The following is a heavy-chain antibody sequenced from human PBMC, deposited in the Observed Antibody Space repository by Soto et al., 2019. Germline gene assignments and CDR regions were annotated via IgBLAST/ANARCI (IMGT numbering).Heavy chain of an antibody. CDR1: GFTFSSYA. Sequence: GGFLRLSCAASGFTFSSYAMSWVRQAPGKGLEWVSAISGSGGSTYYADSVKGRFTISRDNSKNTLYLQMNSLRAEDTAVYYCAKDILTGYYPRWSFDYWGQGTLVTVSS. D-gene: IGHD3-9*01. J-gene: IGHJ4*02. CDR2: ISGSGGST. V-gene: IGHV3-23*01. CDR3: AKDILTGYYPRWSFDY.